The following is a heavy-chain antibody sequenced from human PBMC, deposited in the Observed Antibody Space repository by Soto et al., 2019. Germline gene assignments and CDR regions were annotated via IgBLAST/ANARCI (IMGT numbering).Heavy chain of an antibody. CDR3: AKDMKYSSSAALGY. CDR2: IYYSGST. D-gene: IGHD6-6*01. V-gene: IGHV4-31*03. Sequence: SETLSLTCTVSGGSISSGGYYWSWIRQHPGKGLEWIGYIYYSGSTYYNPSLKSRVTISVDTSKNQFSLKLSSVTAADTALYYCAKDMKYSSSAALGYWGQGTLVTVSS. J-gene: IGHJ4*02. CDR1: GGSISSGGYY.